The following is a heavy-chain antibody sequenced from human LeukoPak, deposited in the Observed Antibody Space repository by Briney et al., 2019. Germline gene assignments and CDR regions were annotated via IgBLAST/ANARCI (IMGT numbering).Heavy chain of an antibody. J-gene: IGHJ3*02. Sequence: VASVKVSCKASGYTFTGYYMHWVRQAPGQGLEWMGWINPNSGDTNYAQRFQGRVTMTRDTSMSTAYMELSRLRSDDSAVYYCARYFYDSSGSSSDAFDIWGQGTMVTVSS. D-gene: IGHD3-22*01. CDR1: GYTFTGYY. V-gene: IGHV1-2*02. CDR3: ARYFYDSSGSSSDAFDI. CDR2: INPNSGDT.